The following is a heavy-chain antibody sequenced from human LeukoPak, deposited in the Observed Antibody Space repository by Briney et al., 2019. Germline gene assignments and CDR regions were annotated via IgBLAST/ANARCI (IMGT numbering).Heavy chain of an antibody. D-gene: IGHD1-26*01. CDR3: ARDRVGATSYFDY. Sequence: SETLSLTCTVSGGSISSYYWSWIRRPAGKGLEWIGRIYTSGSTNYNPSLKSRVTISVDKSKNQFSLKLSSVTAADTAVYYCARDRVGATSYFDYWGQGTLVTVSS. CDR1: GGSISSYY. CDR2: IYTSGST. V-gene: IGHV4-4*07. J-gene: IGHJ4*02.